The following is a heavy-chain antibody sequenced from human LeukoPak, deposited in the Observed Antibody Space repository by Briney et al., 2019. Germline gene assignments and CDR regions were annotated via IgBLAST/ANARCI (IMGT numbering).Heavy chain of an antibody. D-gene: IGHD4-17*01. Sequence: ASVKVSCKASGYSFTSFGIRWVRQAPGQGLEWMGWISAYNGDTNYDQKLQARVTMTTDKSTSTAYMELRSLRSDDTAVYYCARDGELTVTRRWFDPWGQGTLVTVSS. CDR3: ARDGELTVTRRWFDP. CDR1: GYSFTSFG. J-gene: IGHJ5*02. CDR2: ISAYNGDT. V-gene: IGHV1-18*01.